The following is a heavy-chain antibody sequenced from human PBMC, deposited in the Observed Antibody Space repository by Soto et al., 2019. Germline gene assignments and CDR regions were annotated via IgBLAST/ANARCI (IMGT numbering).Heavy chain of an antibody. Sequence: ASVKVSCKASGYTFTSYDISWVRQAPGQGLVWMGWISAYNGNTNYAQKLQGRVTMTTDTSTSTAYMELRSLRSDDTAVYYCARVGPGYSYGLDAFDIWGQGTMVTVSS. CDR1: GYTFTSYD. J-gene: IGHJ3*02. V-gene: IGHV1-18*01. CDR2: ISAYNGNT. CDR3: ARVGPGYSYGLDAFDI. D-gene: IGHD5-18*01.